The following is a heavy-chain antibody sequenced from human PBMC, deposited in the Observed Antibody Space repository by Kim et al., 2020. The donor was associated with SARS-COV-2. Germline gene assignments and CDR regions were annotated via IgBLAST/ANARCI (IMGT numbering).Heavy chain of an antibody. CDR2: IFETGAT. J-gene: IGHJ4*02. CDR1: GHPITSAYF. V-gene: IGHV4-38-2*02. D-gene: IGHD3-22*01. CDR3: TSKYYYDSGGYYYADW. Sequence: SETLSLTCTVSGHPITSAYFWGWIRQSPGKGLEWIGSIFETGATYYNPSLKCRVTLSIDTSKDQFFLRLNSVTAADTALYYCTSKYYYDSGGYYYADWWGQGTLVTVSS.